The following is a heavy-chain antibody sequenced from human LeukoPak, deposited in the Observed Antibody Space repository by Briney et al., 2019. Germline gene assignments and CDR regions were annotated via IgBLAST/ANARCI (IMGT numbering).Heavy chain of an antibody. V-gene: IGHV3-15*01. J-gene: IGHJ3*02. Sequence: PGGALRLSCAASGFTCSNAWMSWVRQAPGEGLEWGGCIKSKTDGGTADYAAPVKGRFTISRDDSKNTLYLQMNSLKTADTAVYYCTTDLNVDAFDIWGQGTMVTVSS. CDR3: TTDLNVDAFDI. CDR1: GFTCSNAW. CDR2: IKSKTDGGTA.